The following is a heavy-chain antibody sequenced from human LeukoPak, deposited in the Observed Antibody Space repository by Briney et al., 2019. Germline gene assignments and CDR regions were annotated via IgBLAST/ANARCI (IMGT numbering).Heavy chain of an antibody. J-gene: IGHJ4*02. CDR1: GGTFSSYA. D-gene: IGHD3-10*01. CDR2: IIPIFGIA. V-gene: IGHV1-69*04. CDR3: AREKGVGPPDY. Sequence: SVEVSCKASGGTFSSYAISWVRQAPGQGLEWMGRIIPIFGIANYAQKFQGRVTITADKSTSTAYMELSSLRSEDTAVYYCAREKGVGPPDYWGQGTLVTVSS.